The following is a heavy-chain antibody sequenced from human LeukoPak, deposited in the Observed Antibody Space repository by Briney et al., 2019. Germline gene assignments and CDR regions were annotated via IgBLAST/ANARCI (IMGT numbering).Heavy chain of an antibody. Sequence: GASVKVSCKASGYTFTSYDINWVRQATGQGLEWMGWMNPNSGNTGYAQKFQGRVTMTRNTSISTVYMELSSLRSEDTAVYYCARGLRRRDSYGFFFFSYWGQGTLVTVSS. CDR2: MNPNSGNT. J-gene: IGHJ4*02. CDR3: ARGLRRRDSYGFFFFSY. CDR1: GYTFTSYD. D-gene: IGHD5-18*01. V-gene: IGHV1-8*01.